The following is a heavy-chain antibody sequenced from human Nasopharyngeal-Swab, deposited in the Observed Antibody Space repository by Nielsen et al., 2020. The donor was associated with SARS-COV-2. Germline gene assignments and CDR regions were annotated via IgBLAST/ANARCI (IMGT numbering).Heavy chain of an antibody. CDR1: GFTFSIYA. V-gene: IGHV3-64D*06. Sequence: GESLKISCSASGFTFSIYAMHWVRQAPGKGLEYVSAINDYENRLYYADSVKGRFAISRDNSKNTLYLQMSSLRAEDTAVYWCVKDLRGKYAFDIWGQGTMVTVSS. CDR2: INDYENRL. D-gene: IGHD3-16*01. CDR3: VKDLRGKYAFDI. J-gene: IGHJ3*02.